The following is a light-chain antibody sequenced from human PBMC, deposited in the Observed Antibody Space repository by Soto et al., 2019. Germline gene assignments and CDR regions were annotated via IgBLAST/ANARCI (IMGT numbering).Light chain of an antibody. V-gene: IGKV3-20*01. CDR2: DAF. CDR1: PSVTKNF. Sequence: EIVLTQSPGPLSLSPGERATLSCRARPSVTKNFLAWYQQKPGQPPRLLIYDAFNRATGIPDRFSGSGCGTDFTLLISRLEPEDLAVYYCYQCSHSPLTFGQGTKVQIK. CDR3: YQCSHSPLT. J-gene: IGKJ1*01.